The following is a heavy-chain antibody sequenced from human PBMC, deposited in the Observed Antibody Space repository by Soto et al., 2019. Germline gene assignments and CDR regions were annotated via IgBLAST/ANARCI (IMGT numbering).Heavy chain of an antibody. CDR2: ISAYNGNT. Sequence: GASVKVSCKASGYTFTSYGISWVRQAPGQGLEWMGWISAYNGNTNYAQKLQGRVTMTTDTSTSTAYMELRSLRCDDTAVYYCAREEVDTAMETYYYYGMDVWGQGTTVTV. J-gene: IGHJ6*02. D-gene: IGHD5-18*01. CDR1: GYTFTSYG. CDR3: AREEVDTAMETYYYYGMDV. V-gene: IGHV1-18*04.